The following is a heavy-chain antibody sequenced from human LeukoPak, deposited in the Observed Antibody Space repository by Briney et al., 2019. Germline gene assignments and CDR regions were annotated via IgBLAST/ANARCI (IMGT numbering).Heavy chain of an antibody. J-gene: IGHJ5*02. D-gene: IGHD2-2*01. CDR2: ISYNGRNQ. V-gene: IGHV3-30*04. Sequence: GRSLRLSCSASGFTFSSYAMHWVRQAPGKGLEWVAVISYNGRNQNYADSVQGRFTISRDNSKNTLYLQMNSLRAEDTAVYYCAKDRHAPGRYCSSAICFPFDIWGQGTLVTVSS. CDR1: GFTFSSYA. CDR3: AKDRHAPGRYCSSAICFPFDI.